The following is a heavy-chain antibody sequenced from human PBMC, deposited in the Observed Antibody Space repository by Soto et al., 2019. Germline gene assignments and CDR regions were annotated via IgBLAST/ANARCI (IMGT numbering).Heavy chain of an antibody. J-gene: IGHJ5*02. CDR2: IFANGHT. Sequence: SETLSLTCIVSGCSFSGKYWNWVRQPPGKGLEWIGLIFANGHTDYNPSLKSRVTMSVDASKNQYSLRLTSMTAADTAVYYCVARLAASSLNWLEPWGRGTLGTGPS. V-gene: IGHV4-4*07. CDR3: VARLAASSLNWLEP. CDR1: GCSFSGKY. D-gene: IGHD6-13*01.